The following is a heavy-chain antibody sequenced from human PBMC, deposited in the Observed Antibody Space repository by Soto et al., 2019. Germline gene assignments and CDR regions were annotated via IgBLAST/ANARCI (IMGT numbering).Heavy chain of an antibody. CDR2: IKSEIDGGAI. CDR1: GFTFTYAW. J-gene: IGHJ4*02. V-gene: IGHV3-15*07. D-gene: IGHD3-22*01. Sequence: EVQLVESGGGSVKPGGSLRLSCAASGFTFTYAWMSWVRQAPGKGLEWGGRIKSEIDGGAIDYAAPVKGRFTLSRDDSTNTVYLQMNSLKAGDTAVYYCSTLYGYYDSGGYYRDYWGQGTLVTVSS. CDR3: STLYGYYDSGGYYRDY.